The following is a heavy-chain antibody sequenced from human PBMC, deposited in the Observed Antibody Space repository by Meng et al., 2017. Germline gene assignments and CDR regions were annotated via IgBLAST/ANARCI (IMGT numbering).Heavy chain of an antibody. CDR1: GGTFSSYA. CDR2: IIPILGIA. D-gene: IGHD3-10*01. V-gene: IGHV1-69*09. CDR3: ARDLSGSGTFDY. Sequence: VQLVQSGAEGKKPGSSVKVSCKASGGTFSSYAISWVRQAPGQGLEWMGGIIPILGIANYAQKFQGRVTITADKSTSTAYMELSSLRSEDTAVYYCARDLSGSGTFDYWGQGTLVTVSS. J-gene: IGHJ4*02.